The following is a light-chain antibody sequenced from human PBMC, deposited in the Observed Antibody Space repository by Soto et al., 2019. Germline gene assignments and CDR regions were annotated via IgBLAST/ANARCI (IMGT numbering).Light chain of an antibody. J-gene: IGKJ4*01. V-gene: IGKV4-1*01. CDR2: WAS. CDR3: RQFYTHPFP. CDR1: QSVLYSTNNKNY. Sequence: DFVMTQSPDSLAVSLGERATINCKSSQSVLYSTNNKNYLAWYQQKPGQPPKLLIYWASTRESGVPDRFSGGGSGTDFTLTISTRRDEEVALYFCRQFYTHPFPFGGGTRVEIK.